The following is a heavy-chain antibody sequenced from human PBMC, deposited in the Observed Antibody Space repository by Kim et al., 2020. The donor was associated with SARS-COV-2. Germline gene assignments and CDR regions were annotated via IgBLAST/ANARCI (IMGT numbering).Heavy chain of an antibody. CDR3: AKDMGQSSVYSDY. CDR2: ISCDSSSI. CDR1: GFTFDDYA. J-gene: IGHJ4*02. V-gene: IGHV3-9*01. D-gene: IGHD3-22*01. Sequence: GGSLRLSCAASGFTFDDYAMHWVRQAPGKGLEWVAGISCDSSSIGYADSVKGRFTISRDNAKNSLYLQMNSLRAEDTALYYCAKDMGQSSVYSDYWGQGTLVTVSS.